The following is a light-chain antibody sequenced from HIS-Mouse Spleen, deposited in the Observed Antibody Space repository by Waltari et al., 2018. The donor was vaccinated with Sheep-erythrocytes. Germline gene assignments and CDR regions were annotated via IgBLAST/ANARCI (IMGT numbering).Light chain of an antibody. Sequence: EIVLTQSPGTLSLSPGERATLSCRASQSGSSSYLAWYQQKPGQAPRLLIYGASSRATGIPDRVSGSGSGTDFTLTISRLEPEDFAVYYCQQYGSSKTFGQGTKVEIK. CDR2: GAS. CDR3: QQYGSSKT. V-gene: IGKV3-20*01. J-gene: IGKJ1*01. CDR1: QSGSSSY.